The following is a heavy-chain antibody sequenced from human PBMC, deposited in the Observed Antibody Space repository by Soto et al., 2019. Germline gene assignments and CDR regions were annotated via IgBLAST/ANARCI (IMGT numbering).Heavy chain of an antibody. D-gene: IGHD3-9*01. Sequence: SVKVSCKASGGNFRSEAISWVRQAPGHGLEWMGRIIPMFSTPHYAQKFQGRVTIIADESTTTVNMEMRGLTYEDTAVYYCARAQFSDILTADDYGMDVWGQGTSVTV. CDR3: ARAQFSDILTADDYGMDV. V-gene: IGHV1-69*13. CDR1: GGNFRSEA. J-gene: IGHJ6*02. CDR2: IIPMFSTP.